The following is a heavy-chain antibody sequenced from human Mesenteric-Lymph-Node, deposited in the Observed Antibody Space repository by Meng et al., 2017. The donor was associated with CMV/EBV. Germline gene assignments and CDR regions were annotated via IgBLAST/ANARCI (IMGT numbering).Heavy chain of an antibody. V-gene: IGHV3-53*01. CDR1: GFTFRSFE. Sequence: GESLKISCAVSGFTFRSFEMNWVRQAPGKGLEWVSVIYHTGDTYYADSVKGRFTISRDNSENTLYLQMNSLRAEDTAVYYCARVNFWSGFLYFDSWGQGTLVTVSS. CDR3: ARVNFWSGFLYFDS. D-gene: IGHD3-3*01. J-gene: IGHJ4*02. CDR2: IYHTGDT.